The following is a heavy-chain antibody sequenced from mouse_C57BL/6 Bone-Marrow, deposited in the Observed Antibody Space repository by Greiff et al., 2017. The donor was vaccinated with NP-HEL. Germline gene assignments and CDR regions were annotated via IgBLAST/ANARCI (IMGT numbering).Heavy chain of an antibody. CDR3: ARHILYSPYSMDY. V-gene: IGHV5-12*01. J-gene: IGHJ4*01. CDR1: GFTFSDYY. D-gene: IGHD2-1*01. CDR2: ISNGGGST. Sequence: EVKLMESGGGLVQPGGSLKLSCAASGFTFSDYYMYWVRQTPEKRLEWVAYISNGGGSTYYPDTVKGRFTISRDNAKNTLYLQMSRLKSEDTAMYYCARHILYSPYSMDYWGQGTSVTVSS.